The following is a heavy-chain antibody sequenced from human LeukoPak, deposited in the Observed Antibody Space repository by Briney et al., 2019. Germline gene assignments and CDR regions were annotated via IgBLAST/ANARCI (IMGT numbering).Heavy chain of an antibody. V-gene: IGHV4-34*01. CDR2: INHSGST. Sequence: SETLSLTCAVYGGSFSGCYWSWIRQPPGKGLEWIGEINHSGSTNYNPSLKSRVTISVDTSKNQFSLKLSSVTAADTAVYYCASFIQGYSYGSPYYFDYWGQGTLVTVSS. J-gene: IGHJ4*02. CDR1: GGSFSGCY. CDR3: ASFIQGYSYGSPYYFDY. D-gene: IGHD5-18*01.